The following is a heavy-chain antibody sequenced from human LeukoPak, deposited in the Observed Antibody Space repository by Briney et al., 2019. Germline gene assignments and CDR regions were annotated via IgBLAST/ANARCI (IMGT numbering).Heavy chain of an antibody. J-gene: IGHJ4*02. CDR3: ASSRAPYDSSGPLPGYFDY. Sequence: GASVKVSCKASGYTFTSYDINWVRQATGQGLEWMGWMNPNSGNTGYAQKFQGRVTMTRNTSISTAYMELSSLRSEDTAVYYCASSRAPYDSSGPLPGYFDYWGQGTLVTVSS. D-gene: IGHD3-22*01. CDR1: GYTFTSYD. CDR2: MNPNSGNT. V-gene: IGHV1-8*01.